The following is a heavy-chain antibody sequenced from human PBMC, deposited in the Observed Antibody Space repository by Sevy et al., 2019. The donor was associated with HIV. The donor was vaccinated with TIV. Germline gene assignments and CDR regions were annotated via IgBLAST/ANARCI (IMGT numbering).Heavy chain of an antibody. CDR3: VTNGRYTTSWPHFDY. J-gene: IGHJ4*02. V-gene: IGHV3-33*01. Sequence: GGSLRLSCAASGFIFSNYGMHWVRQAPGKGLEWLAVIWYDGSQEYYADSVKGRFTVSRDNSKNTLYLQMNSLRAEDTAVYYCVTNGRYTTSWPHFDYWGQGTLVTVSS. D-gene: IGHD2-2*01. CDR1: GFIFSNYG. CDR2: IWYDGSQE.